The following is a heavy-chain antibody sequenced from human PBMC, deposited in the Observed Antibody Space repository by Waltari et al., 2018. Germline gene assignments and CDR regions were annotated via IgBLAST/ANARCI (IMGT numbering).Heavy chain of an antibody. CDR2: LTGGAEGA. D-gene: IGHD6-6*01. J-gene: IGHJ5*02. Sequence: EVQLLESGGGLVQPGGSLRLSGAASGFTFNNYAMMWVRQAPGKGLEWIASLTGGAEGAYYADSVRGRFTISRDNSQNTLFLQMSGLRVDDSGTYYCARGRASGLVDWFDPWGRGTLVTVSS. CDR3: ARGRASGLVDWFDP. CDR1: GFTFNNYA. V-gene: IGHV3-23*01.